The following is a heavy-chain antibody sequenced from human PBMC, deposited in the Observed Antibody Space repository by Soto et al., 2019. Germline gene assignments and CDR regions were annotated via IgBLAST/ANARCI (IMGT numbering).Heavy chain of an antibody. CDR2: MNPNSGNT. CDR3: ARERTGTTSMDV. V-gene: IGHV1-8*01. CDR1: GYSFTSYD. Sequence: QVQLVQSGAEVKKPGASVKVSCKASGYSFTSYDINWVRQATVQGLEWMGWMNPNSGNTGYAQKFQGRVTMTRNTSISTAYMELSSLRSEDTAVYYCARERTGTTSMDVWGQGTTVTVSS. D-gene: IGHD1-1*01. J-gene: IGHJ6*02.